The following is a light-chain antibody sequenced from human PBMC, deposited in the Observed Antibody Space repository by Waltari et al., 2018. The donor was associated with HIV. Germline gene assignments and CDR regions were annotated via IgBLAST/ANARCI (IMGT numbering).Light chain of an antibody. CDR2: GAS. J-gene: IGKJ4*01. V-gene: IGKV1-39*01. CDR3: QQSYSTPLT. CDR1: QTIETY. Sequence: DIQMAQSLSSLSASLVDRVTITCRANQTIETYLNRYQQKPGKDPILLVHGASTLQSGVPSRFSGSWSGTQFTLTISTLQPEDCGIYYCQQSYSTPLTFGGGT.